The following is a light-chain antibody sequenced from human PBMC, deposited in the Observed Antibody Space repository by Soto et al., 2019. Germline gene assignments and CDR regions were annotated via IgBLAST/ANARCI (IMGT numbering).Light chain of an antibody. CDR2: AVT. CDR3: SSYTTRNTWV. V-gene: IGLV2-14*01. CDR1: SSDVGGYNY. Sequence: QSALTQPASVSGSPGQSITISCTGTSSDVGGYNYVSWYQQHPDKAPKLLIFAVTYRPSGVSDRFSGSKSGNTASLTISGLQAEDEAAYYCSSYTTRNTWVFGGGTKVTVL. J-gene: IGLJ3*02.